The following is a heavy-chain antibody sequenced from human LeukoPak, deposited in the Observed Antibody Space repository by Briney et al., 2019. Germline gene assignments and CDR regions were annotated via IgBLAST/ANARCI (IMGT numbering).Heavy chain of an antibody. CDR3: ARGDQKRYCSGGSCYSYWFDP. D-gene: IGHD2-15*01. CDR2: IYHSGST. J-gene: IGHJ5*02. CDR1: GGSISSGGYS. V-gene: IGHV4-30-2*01. Sequence: PSETLSLTCAVSGGSISSGGYSWSWIRQPPGKGLEWIGYIYHSGSTYYNPSLKSRVTISVDRSKNQFSLKLSSVTAADTAVYYCARGDQKRYCSGGSCYSYWFDPWGQGTLVTVSS.